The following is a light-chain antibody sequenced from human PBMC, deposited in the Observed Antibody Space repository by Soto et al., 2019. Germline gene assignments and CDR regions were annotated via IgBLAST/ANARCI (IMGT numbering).Light chain of an antibody. J-gene: IGLJ2*01. Sequence: QSALTQPASVSGSPGQSITISCTGTSSDVGGYNFVSWYQQHPGKAPKLMIFEVSHRPSGVSDRFSGSKSGNTASLTISGLQAEDEADYYCSSYTSSITVEFGGGTKLTVL. V-gene: IGLV2-14*03. CDR1: SSDVGGYNF. CDR2: EVS. CDR3: SSYTSSITVE.